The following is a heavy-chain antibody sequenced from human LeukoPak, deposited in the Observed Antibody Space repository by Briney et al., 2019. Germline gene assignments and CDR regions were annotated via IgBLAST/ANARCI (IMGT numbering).Heavy chain of an antibody. CDR3: ATYYDFWSGYYTYYFDY. D-gene: IGHD3-3*01. CDR2: INPNSGGT. CDR1: GYTFTGYY. V-gene: IGHV1-2*06. Sequence: ASVKVSCKASGYTFTGYYMHWVRQAPGQGLEWMGRINPNSGGTNYAQKFQGRGTMTRDTSISTAYMELSRLRSDDTAVYYCATYYDFWSGYYTYYFDYWGQGTLVTVSS. J-gene: IGHJ4*02.